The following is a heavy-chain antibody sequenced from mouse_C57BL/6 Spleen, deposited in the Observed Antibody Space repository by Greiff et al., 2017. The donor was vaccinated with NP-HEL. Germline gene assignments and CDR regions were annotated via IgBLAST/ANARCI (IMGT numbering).Heavy chain of an antibody. J-gene: IGHJ1*03. CDR3: AYYYGSYWYFDV. D-gene: IGHD1-1*01. CDR2: ISYDGSN. V-gene: IGHV3-6*01. CDR1: GYSITSGYY. Sequence: EVHLVESGPGLVKPSQSLSLTCSVTGYSITSGYYWNWIRQFPGNKLEWMGYISYDGSNNSNPSLKNRISITRDTSKNQFFLKLNSVTTEDTATYYWAYYYGSYWYFDVWGTGTTVTVSS.